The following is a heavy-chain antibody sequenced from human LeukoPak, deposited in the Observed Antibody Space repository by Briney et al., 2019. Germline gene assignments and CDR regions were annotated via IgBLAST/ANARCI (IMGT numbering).Heavy chain of an antibody. D-gene: IGHD5-18*01. CDR2: IWYDGSNK. CDR3: ARGHSYGLYYFDY. Sequence: PGGSLRLSCAASGFTFSSYGMHWVRQAPGKGLEWVAVIWYDGSNKYYADSVKGRFTISRDNSKNTLYLQMNSLRAEDTAVYYCARGHSYGLYYFDYWGQGTLVTVSS. J-gene: IGHJ4*02. CDR1: GFTFSSYG. V-gene: IGHV3-33*01.